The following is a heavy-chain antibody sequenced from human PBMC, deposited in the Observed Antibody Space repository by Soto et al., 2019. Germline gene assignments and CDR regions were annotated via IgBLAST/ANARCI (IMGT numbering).Heavy chain of an antibody. J-gene: IGHJ4*02. CDR1: GYTFTGYY. CDR3: ARGRRDYSGYYGYYFDY. V-gene: IGHV1-2*04. CDR2: INPNSGGT. D-gene: IGHD3-22*01. Sequence: QVQLVQSGAEVKKVGASVKVSCKASGYTFTGYYMHWVRQAPGQGLEWMGWINPNSGGTNYAQQFQGWVTMTRETSISTAYMDLNRLRSDDTAVYYCARGRRDYSGYYGYYFDYWGQGTLVTVSS.